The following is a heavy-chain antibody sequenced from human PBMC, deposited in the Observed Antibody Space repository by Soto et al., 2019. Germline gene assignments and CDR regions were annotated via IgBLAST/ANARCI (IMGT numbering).Heavy chain of an antibody. CDR1: GFTFSGSA. D-gene: IGHD6-19*01. Sequence: GGSLRLSCAASGFTFSGSAMHWVRQASGKGLEWVGRIRSKANSYATAYAASVKGRFTISRDDSKNTAYLQMNSLKTEDTAVYYCTRLAVAGTRSDWGQGTLVTVSS. J-gene: IGHJ4*02. V-gene: IGHV3-73*01. CDR3: TRLAVAGTRSD. CDR2: IRSKANSYAT.